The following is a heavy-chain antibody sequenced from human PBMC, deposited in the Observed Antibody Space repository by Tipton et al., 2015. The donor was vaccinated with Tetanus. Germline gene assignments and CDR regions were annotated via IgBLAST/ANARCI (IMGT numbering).Heavy chain of an antibody. Sequence: SLRLSCAASGFDFRSDWMTWVRQAPGKGLEWVANIKQDGNEKYHVDSVKGRFTISGDNSKNTLYLQMNSLRAEDTAVYYCAKSLYGGTDYWGQGTLVTVSS. V-gene: IGHV3-7*03. CDR3: AKSLYGGTDY. D-gene: IGHD2-2*02. J-gene: IGHJ4*02. CDR1: GFDFRSDW. CDR2: IKQDGNEK.